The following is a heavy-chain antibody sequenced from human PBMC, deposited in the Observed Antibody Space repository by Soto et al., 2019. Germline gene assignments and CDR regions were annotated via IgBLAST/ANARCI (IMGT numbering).Heavy chain of an antibody. CDR1: GYTFTSYG. Sequence: ASVKVSCKASGYTFTSYGISWVRQAPGQGLEWMGWISAYNGNTNYAQKLQGRVTMTTDTSTSTAYMELRSLRSDDTAVYYCARGVGPYSSSCFWFDPWGQGTLVTVSS. D-gene: IGHD6-13*01. V-gene: IGHV1-18*01. CDR3: ARGVGPYSSSCFWFDP. CDR2: ISAYNGNT. J-gene: IGHJ5*02.